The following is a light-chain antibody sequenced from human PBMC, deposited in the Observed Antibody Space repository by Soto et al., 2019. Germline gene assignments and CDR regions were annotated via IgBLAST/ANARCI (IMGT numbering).Light chain of an antibody. CDR2: ATS. V-gene: IGKV1-39*01. Sequence: IHMTQSSSSVSASVGHRVTIICRASQNVAHFLNWYQQKPGKAPQLLIYATSSLHSGVPSRFSGSGFGTDFTLTISSLQPADFATYYCQQNYSPPPITFGQGTRVEIK. J-gene: IGKJ5*01. CDR3: QQNYSPPPIT. CDR1: QNVAHF.